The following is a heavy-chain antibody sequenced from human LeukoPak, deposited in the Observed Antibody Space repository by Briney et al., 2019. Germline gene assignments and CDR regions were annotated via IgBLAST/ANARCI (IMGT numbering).Heavy chain of an antibody. J-gene: IGHJ3*02. D-gene: IGHD6-19*01. V-gene: IGHV4-39*07. CDR2: IDYSGST. CDR3: ARIQGYSSTWEHDAFDI. CDR1: GGSISSSSYY. Sequence: SETLSLTCTVSGGSISSSSYYWGWIRQPPGKGLEWIGSIDYSGSTYYNPSLKSRVTISVDTSKNQFSLKLSSVTAADTAVYYCARIQGYSSTWEHDAFDIWGQGTMVTVSS.